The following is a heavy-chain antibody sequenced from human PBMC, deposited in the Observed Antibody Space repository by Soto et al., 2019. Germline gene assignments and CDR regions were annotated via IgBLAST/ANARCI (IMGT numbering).Heavy chain of an antibody. CDR1: GGSISSYY. CDR2: IYYSGST. Sequence: SETLSLTCTVTGGSISSYYWSWIRQPPGKGLEWIGYIYYSGSTNYNPSLKSRVTISVDTSKNQFSLKLSSVTAADTAVYYCARAGLGGDYSRSGGEFEPFDYWGQGTLVTVSS. D-gene: IGHD4-17*01. J-gene: IGHJ4*02. CDR3: ARAGLGGDYSRSGGEFEPFDY. V-gene: IGHV4-59*01.